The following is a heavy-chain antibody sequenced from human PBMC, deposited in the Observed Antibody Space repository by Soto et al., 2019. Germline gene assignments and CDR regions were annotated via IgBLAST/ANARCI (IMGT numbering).Heavy chain of an antibody. CDR3: PRENWSYVD. J-gene: IGHJ4*01. Sequence: QAQLVQSGAEATRPGTSVKVSCKVSGYTFTNYFHWIRQAPGQGLEWMGWMNPNDGDTEYARKFQGRVTLARDTSINSAYMELILLTSDATAGYDCPRENWSYVDWGHGTLVTVSS. V-gene: IGHV1-2*02. CDR1: GYTFTNY. D-gene: IGHD1-26*01. CDR2: MNPNDGDT.